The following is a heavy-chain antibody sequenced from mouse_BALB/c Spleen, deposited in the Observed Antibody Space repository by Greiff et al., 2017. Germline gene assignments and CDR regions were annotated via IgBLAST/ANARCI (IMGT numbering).Heavy chain of an antibody. CDR1: GFTFTDYY. J-gene: IGHJ2*01. D-gene: IGHD1-1*01. V-gene: IGHV7-3*02. CDR2: IRNKANGYTT. Sequence: EVMLVESGGGLVQPGGSLRLSCATSGFTFTDYYMSWVRQPPGKALEWLGFIRNKANGYTTEYSASVKGRFTISRDNSQSILYLQMNTLRAEDSATYYCARDYYGSSIDYWGQGTTLTVSS. CDR3: ARDYYGSSIDY.